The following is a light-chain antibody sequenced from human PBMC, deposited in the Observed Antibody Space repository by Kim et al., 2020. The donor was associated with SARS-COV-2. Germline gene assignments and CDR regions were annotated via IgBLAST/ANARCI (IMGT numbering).Light chain of an antibody. V-gene: IGKV1D-16*01. CDR3: QQYHDYPPT. CDR1: QHISRW. Sequence: DIQMTQSPSSLAASVGDRVTITCRASQHISRWLVWYQQKPDKAPTSLIYAAYTLRSWVPSRFSGSISGTEFTLTITSLQPEDFATYYCQQYHDYPPTFGGGTKVDIK. CDR2: AAY. J-gene: IGKJ4*01.